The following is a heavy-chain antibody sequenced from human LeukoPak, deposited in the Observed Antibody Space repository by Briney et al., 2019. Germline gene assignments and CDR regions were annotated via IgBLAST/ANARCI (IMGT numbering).Heavy chain of an antibody. V-gene: IGHV3-66*01. CDR2: VYSGGST. CDR1: GFIVNYNY. Sequence: GGSLRLSCAASGFIVNYNYMSWVRQPPGKGLGWVSVVYSGGSTYYADSVKGRFTISRDNSKNMVYPQMNSLRVEDTAVYYCARVKVGTIYWFDPWGQGTLVTVSS. J-gene: IGHJ5*02. D-gene: IGHD1-26*01. CDR3: ARVKVGTIYWFDP.